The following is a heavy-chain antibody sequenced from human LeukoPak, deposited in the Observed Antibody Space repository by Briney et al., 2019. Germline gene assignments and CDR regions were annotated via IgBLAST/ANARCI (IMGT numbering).Heavy chain of an antibody. Sequence: SGGSLRLSCAASGFTFSSYEMNWVRQAPGKGLEWVSYISSSGSTIYYADSVKGRFTISRDNSENTLYLQMNSLRAEDTAVYYCAKRRGLELLYYYYMDVWGKGTTVTVSS. CDR3: AKRRGLELLYYYYMDV. D-gene: IGHD1-7*01. J-gene: IGHJ6*03. CDR2: ISSSGSTI. CDR1: GFTFSSYE. V-gene: IGHV3-48*03.